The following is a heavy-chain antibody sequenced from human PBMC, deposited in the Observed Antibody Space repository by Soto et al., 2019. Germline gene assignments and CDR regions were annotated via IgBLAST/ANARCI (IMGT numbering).Heavy chain of an antibody. Sequence: SETLSLTCAVSGGSISSGGYSWSWIRQPPGKGLEWIGYIYHSGSTYYNPSLKSRVTISVDRSKNQFSLELSSVTAADTAVYYCARSPPRNYYDSSGYRLGWFDPWGQGTLVTVSS. D-gene: IGHD3-22*01. CDR3: ARSPPRNYYDSSGYRLGWFDP. CDR1: GGSISSGGYS. CDR2: IYHSGST. V-gene: IGHV4-30-2*01. J-gene: IGHJ5*02.